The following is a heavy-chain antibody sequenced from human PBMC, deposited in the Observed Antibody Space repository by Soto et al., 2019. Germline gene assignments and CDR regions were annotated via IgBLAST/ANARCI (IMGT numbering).Heavy chain of an antibody. CDR3: ARAFYGVDL. V-gene: IGHV4-30-2*06. CDR1: GGSITSGGYS. CDR2: IDQSGRA. Sequence: SETLSLTCTGSGGSITSGGYSWSWIRQSPGQGLVWIGYIDQSGRAFYNPSLKTRATILVDRAKSQFSLHLTSVTAADAAVYYCARAFYGVDLWGQGTTVTVSS. J-gene: IGHJ6*02.